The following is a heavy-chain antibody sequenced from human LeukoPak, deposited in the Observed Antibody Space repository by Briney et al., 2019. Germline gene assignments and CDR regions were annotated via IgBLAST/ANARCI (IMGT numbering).Heavy chain of an antibody. CDR2: ISASGTNT. V-gene: IGHV3-23*01. J-gene: IGHJ4*02. D-gene: IGHD3-9*01. CDR1: GFTSSNFA. Sequence: PGGSLRLSCAVSGFTSSNFAMTWFRQAPGRGLEWVSGISASGTNTYYADSVKGRFTISRDNSKNTLYLQMNSLRAEDTAVYYCAKEMDFTIFWAWQSYFDYWGQGTLVTVSS. CDR3: AKEMDFTIFWAWQSYFDY.